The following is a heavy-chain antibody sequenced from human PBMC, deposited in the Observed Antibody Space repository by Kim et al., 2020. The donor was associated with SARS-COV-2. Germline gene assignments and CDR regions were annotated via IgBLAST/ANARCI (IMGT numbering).Heavy chain of an antibody. CDR3: AGSDFDWLLGTLIGFDY. J-gene: IGHJ4*02. D-gene: IGHD3-9*01. Sequence: VKGRFTTSRANSKKTLYLQMNSLGAEDTAVYYCAGSDFDWLLGTLIGFDYWGQGTLVTVSS. V-gene: IGHV3-23*01.